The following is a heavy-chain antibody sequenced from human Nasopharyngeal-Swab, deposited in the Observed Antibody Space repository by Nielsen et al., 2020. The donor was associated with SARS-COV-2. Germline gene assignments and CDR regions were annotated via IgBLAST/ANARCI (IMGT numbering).Heavy chain of an antibody. CDR2: IYYSGST. CDR3: ARVGPSSDYFDY. J-gene: IGHJ4*02. Sequence: SETLSLTCTVSGGSISSSSYYWGWIRQPPGKGLEWIGSIYYSGSTYYNPSLKSRATISVDTSKNQFSLKLSSVTAADTAVYYCARVGPSSDYFDYWGQGTLVTVSS. V-gene: IGHV4-39*01. D-gene: IGHD6-6*01. CDR1: GGSISSSSYY.